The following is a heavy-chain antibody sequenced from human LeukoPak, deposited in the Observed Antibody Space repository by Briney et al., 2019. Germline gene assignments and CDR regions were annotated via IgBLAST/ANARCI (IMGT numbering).Heavy chain of an antibody. V-gene: IGHV4-59*01. Sequence: SETLSLTCTVSGGSIDNYYWSWIRQPPGKGLEWIGYIYYSGNTNYNPSLKSRVTISVDTSKNQFSLKLSSVTAADTAVYYCARESKQSHYFDYWGQGTLVTVSS. D-gene: IGHD6-19*01. J-gene: IGHJ4*02. CDR1: GGSIDNYY. CDR3: ARESKQSHYFDY. CDR2: IYYSGNT.